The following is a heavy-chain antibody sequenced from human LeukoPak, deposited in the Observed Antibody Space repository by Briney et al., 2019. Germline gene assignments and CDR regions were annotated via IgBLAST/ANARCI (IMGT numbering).Heavy chain of an antibody. CDR2: IIPIFGTA. V-gene: IGHV1-69*01. CDR1: GGTFTSYA. Sequence: SVTVSCKASGGTFTSYAISWVRQAPGQGLEWMGGIIPIFGTANYAQKFQGRVTITADESTSTAYMELSSLRSEDTAVYYCARDYLLPAAPPRGYYYYYMDVWGKGTTVTVSS. D-gene: IGHD2-2*01. J-gene: IGHJ6*03. CDR3: ARDYLLPAAPPRGYYYYYMDV.